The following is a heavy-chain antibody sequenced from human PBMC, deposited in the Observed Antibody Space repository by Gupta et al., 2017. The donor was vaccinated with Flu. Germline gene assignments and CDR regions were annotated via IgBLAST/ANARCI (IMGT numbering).Heavy chain of an antibody. V-gene: IGHV3-23*01. D-gene: IGHD6-19*01. CDR2: ISGSVGST. CDR1: GFPFGGYD. CDR3: ATEKNKSRLAVAGSHNWFDP. Sequence: EVQLWESGEGLVQPGGSLSLSCAALGFPFGGYDMSWLRQGPGKGLEWVLAISGSVGSTYYANSVKGRFTISRDNSKNTLYLQINSLRDEDTAVYYCATEKNKSRLAVAGSHNWFDPWGQGTLVTVSS. J-gene: IGHJ5*02.